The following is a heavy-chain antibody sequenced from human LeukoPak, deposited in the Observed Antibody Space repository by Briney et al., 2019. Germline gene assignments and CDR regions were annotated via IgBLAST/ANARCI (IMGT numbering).Heavy chain of an antibody. J-gene: IGHJ5*02. V-gene: IGHV3-23*01. Sequence: GGSLRLSCVGSGFAFGVHAMSWVRQAPGKGPEWVATIGSGADLFYAESVKGRYTISRDDPRNTVWLQMNSLRAEDTALYYCAKDWTPHNRVYDCLDAWGQGTQVTVSS. CDR2: IGSGADL. CDR3: AKDWTPHNRVYDCLDA. CDR1: GFAFGVHA. D-gene: IGHD3-16*01.